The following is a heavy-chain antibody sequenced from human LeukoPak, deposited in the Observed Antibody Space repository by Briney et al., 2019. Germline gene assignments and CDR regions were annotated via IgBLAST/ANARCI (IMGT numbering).Heavy chain of an antibody. Sequence: PGRSLRLSCAASGFTFSSYGMHWVRQAPGKGLEWVAVIWYDGSNKYYADSVKGRFTISRDNSKNTLYLRMNSLRAEDTAVYYCAKDGNYAHFDYWGQGTLVTVSS. CDR2: IWYDGSNK. V-gene: IGHV3-33*06. CDR3: AKDGNYAHFDY. J-gene: IGHJ4*02. CDR1: GFTFSSYG. D-gene: IGHD1-7*01.